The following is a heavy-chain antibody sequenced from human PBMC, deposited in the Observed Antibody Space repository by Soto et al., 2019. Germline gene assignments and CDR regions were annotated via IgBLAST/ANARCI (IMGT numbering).Heavy chain of an antibody. CDR2: ITGSGRDT. V-gene: IGHV3-23*01. CDR3: ATNAVHNTPLASDS. Sequence: GGSLRLSCAASGFTFRNNVLSWVRQAPGKGLDWVSGITGSGRDTYYADSVKGRFTISRDNSKNMVFLQMSSLRAEDTAPYYFATNAVHNTPLASDSGGGGTMGTVS. J-gene: IGHJ1*01. D-gene: IGHD3-3*02. CDR1: GFTFRNNV.